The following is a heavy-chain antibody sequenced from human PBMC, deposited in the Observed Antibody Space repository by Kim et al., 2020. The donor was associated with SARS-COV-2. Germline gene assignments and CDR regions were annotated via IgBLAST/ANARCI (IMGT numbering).Heavy chain of an antibody. CDR1: GYTFTSYA. J-gene: IGHJ3*02. V-gene: IGHV7-4-1*02. CDR2: INTNTGNP. D-gene: IGHD3-10*01. Sequence: ASVKVSCKASGYTFTSYAMNWVRQAPGQGLEWMGWINTNTGNPTYAQGFTGRFVFSLDTSVSTAYLQISSLKAEDTAVYYCARDATLTRGGSDDAFDIWGQGTMVTVSS. CDR3: ARDATLTRGGSDDAFDI.